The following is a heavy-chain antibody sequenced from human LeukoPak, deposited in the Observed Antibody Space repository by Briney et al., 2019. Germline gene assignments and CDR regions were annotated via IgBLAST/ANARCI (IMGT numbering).Heavy chain of an antibody. D-gene: IGHD3-10*01. Sequence: ASVKVSCNASGYTFTSYDINWVRQATGQGLEWMGWMNPNSGDTGYTQRFQGRVTMTRDTSISTAYMELSSLRSEDTAVYYCARGPYGTGSHFDFWGQGTLVTVSS. CDR1: GYTFTSYD. J-gene: IGHJ4*02. V-gene: IGHV1-8*02. CDR2: MNPNSGDT. CDR3: ARGPYGTGSHFDF.